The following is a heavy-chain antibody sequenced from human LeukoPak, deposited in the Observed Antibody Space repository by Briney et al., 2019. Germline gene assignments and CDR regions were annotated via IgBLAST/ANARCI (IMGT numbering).Heavy chain of an antibody. CDR1: GITFSSYG. Sequence: GRSLRLSCAASGITFSSYGMHWVRQAPGKGLEWVAVISYDGSKKYYADSVKGRFTISRDNSKNTLYLEMNSLRAEDTAVYYCARDSGIAVPTSYYYYGMDVWGQGTTVTVSS. V-gene: IGHV3-30*03. J-gene: IGHJ6*02. CDR3: ARDSGIAVPTSYYYYGMDV. D-gene: IGHD2-2*01. CDR2: ISYDGSKK.